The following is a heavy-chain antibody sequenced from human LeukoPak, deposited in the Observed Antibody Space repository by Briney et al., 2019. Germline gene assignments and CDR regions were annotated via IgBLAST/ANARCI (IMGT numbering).Heavy chain of an antibody. CDR1: GFTFSNAW. V-gene: IGHV3-64*01. CDR3: ARRGAVSGGSDY. Sequence: GGSLRLSCAASGFTFSNAWMSWVRQAPGKGLEYVSAITSNGGSTYYANSVKGRFTISRDNSKNTLYLQMGSLRAEDMAVYYCARRGAVSGGSDYWGQGTLVTVSS. J-gene: IGHJ4*02. D-gene: IGHD3-16*01. CDR2: ITSNGGST.